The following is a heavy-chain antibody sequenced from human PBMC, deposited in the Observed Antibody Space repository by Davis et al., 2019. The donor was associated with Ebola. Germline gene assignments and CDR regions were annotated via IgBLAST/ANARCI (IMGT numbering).Heavy chain of an antibody. CDR1: GGSISSYY. CDR3: ARHSTFGLDY. V-gene: IGHV4-59*08. J-gene: IGHJ4*02. CDR2: IYYSGST. D-gene: IGHD3-16*01. Sequence: MPSETPSLTCTVSGGSISSYYWSWIRQPPGKGLEWIGYIYYSGSTNYNPSLKSRVTISVDTSKNQFSLKLSSVTAADTAVYYCARHSTFGLDYWGQGTLVTVSS.